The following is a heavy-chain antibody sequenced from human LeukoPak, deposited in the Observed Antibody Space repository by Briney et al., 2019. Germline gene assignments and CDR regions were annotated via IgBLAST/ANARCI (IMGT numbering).Heavy chain of an antibody. J-gene: IGHJ4*02. CDR3: AKDKGYSSGWYFDY. CDR2: MSGSGGST. D-gene: IGHD6-19*01. V-gene: IGHV3-23*01. Sequence: PGGSLRLSCSASGFTFSSYAMSWVRQAPGKGLEWVSAMSGSGGSTYYADSVKGRFTISRDNSKNTLYLQMNSLRAKDTAVYYCAKDKGYSSGWYFDYWGQGTLVTVSS. CDR1: GFTFSSYA.